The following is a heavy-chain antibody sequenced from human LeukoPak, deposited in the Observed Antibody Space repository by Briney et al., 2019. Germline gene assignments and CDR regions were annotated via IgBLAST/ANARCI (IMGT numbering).Heavy chain of an antibody. CDR1: GSSFTSYW. J-gene: IGHJ4*02. Sequence: GASLQISCKGSGSSFTSYWIGWVRQLPGKGLEWMGIIYPGDSDTRYSPSFQGQVTISADKSISTAYLQWSSLKASDTAMYYCARLVSSGWSFDYWGQGTLVTVSS. CDR3: ARLVSSGWSFDY. CDR2: IYPGDSDT. V-gene: IGHV5-51*01. D-gene: IGHD6-19*01.